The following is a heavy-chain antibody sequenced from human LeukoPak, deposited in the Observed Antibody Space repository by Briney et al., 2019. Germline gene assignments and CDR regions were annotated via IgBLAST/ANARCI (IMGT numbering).Heavy chain of an antibody. V-gene: IGHV3-48*01. J-gene: IGHJ4*02. D-gene: IGHD5-18*01. CDR2: ISSRRSTI. CDR1: GFTFSSYS. CDR3: ARGSETATLDY. Sequence: GGSLRLSCAASGFTFSSYSMNWVRQAPGKGLEWVSNISSRRSTIYYADSVKGRFTMSRDNAKNSLYLQMNSLRAEDTAVYYCARGSETATLDYWGQGTLVTASS.